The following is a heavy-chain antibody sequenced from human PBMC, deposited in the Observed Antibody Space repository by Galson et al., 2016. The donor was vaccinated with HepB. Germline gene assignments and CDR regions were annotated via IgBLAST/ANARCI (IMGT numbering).Heavy chain of an antibody. CDR1: GYPFSTYA. V-gene: IGHV1-18*01. Sequence: SVKVSCKASGYPFSTYAINWVRQAPGQGLEWMGWISSYTGKSNYAQNLRDRVIMTTDTSTTTAYMELRSLRSDDTAVYYCARGWDDMSDYDYDRAYSYFYAMDVWGQGTTVTVSS. J-gene: IGHJ6*02. CDR2: ISSYTGKS. CDR3: ARGWDDMSDYDYDRAYSYFYAMDV. D-gene: IGHD5-12*01.